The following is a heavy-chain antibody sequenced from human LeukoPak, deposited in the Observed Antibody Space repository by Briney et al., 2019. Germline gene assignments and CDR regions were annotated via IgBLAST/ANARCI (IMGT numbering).Heavy chain of an antibody. J-gene: IGHJ4*02. D-gene: IGHD3-16*01. CDR3: AREWGNSVLPLDY. V-gene: IGHV3-74*01. CDR1: GFTFSSYW. Sequence: GGSLRLSCAASGFTFSSYWMHWVRQGPGIGLVWVSRINAEGSIVNYADSVKGRFTIPRDNAKNTLDLQMNSLRVEDTAVYFCAREWGNSVLPLDYWGQGTLVTVSP. CDR2: INAEGSIV.